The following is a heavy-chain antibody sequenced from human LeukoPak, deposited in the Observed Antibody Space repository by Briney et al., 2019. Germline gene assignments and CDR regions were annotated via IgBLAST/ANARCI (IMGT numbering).Heavy chain of an antibody. CDR3: AILSDGAYCGGDCFYLDC. V-gene: IGHV1-69*04. J-gene: IGHJ4*02. CDR2: IIPILDVT. CDR1: GGTFSSYA. D-gene: IGHD2-21*02. Sequence: GASVKVSCKASGGTFSSYAISWVRQAPGQGLEWMGGIIPILDVTNYAQKFQGRVTITADKSTGTAYMELSSLRSEDTAVYYCAILSDGAYCGGDCFYLDCWGQGTLVTVSS.